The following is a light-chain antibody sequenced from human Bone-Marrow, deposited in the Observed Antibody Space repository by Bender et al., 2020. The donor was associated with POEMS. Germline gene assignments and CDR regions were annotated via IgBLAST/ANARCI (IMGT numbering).Light chain of an antibody. Sequence: QSALTQPASVSGSPGQSITISCTGTSSDVGNYESVSWYQQHPGRAPKVMIYDVSKRPSGVPQRFSGSKSGNTASLTISGLLAEDEADYYCCAYADNSYNFVFGTGTKVTVL. V-gene: IGLV2-14*03. CDR2: DVS. J-gene: IGLJ1*01. CDR3: CAYADNSYNFV. CDR1: SSDVGNYES.